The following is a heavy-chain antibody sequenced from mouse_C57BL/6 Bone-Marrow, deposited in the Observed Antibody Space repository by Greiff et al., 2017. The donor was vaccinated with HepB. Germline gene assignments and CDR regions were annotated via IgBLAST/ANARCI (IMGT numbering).Heavy chain of an antibody. CDR1: GFTFSSYA. CDR3: TRDDYGSSYGYFDV. D-gene: IGHD1-1*01. J-gene: IGHJ1*03. Sequence: EVKVEESGEGLVKPGGSLKLSCAASGFTFSSYAMSWVRQTPEKRLEWVAYISSGGDYIYYADTVKGRFTISRDNARNTLYLQMSSLKSEDTAMYYCTRDDYGSSYGYFDVWGTGTTVTVSS. V-gene: IGHV5-9-1*02. CDR2: ISSGGDYI.